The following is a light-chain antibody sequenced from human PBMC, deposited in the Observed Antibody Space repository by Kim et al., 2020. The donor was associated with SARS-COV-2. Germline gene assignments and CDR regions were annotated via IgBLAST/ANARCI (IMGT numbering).Light chain of an antibody. J-gene: IGKJ2*01. Sequence: DIVMTQSPATLSVSPGERATLSCRASQRVATHLAWYQQKPGQAPRLLIYDASTRATGILPRFSGSGSGTEFALTISSLQSEDSAVYFCQQANSWPYTFGQGTKVDIK. V-gene: IGKV3-15*01. CDR2: DAS. CDR3: QQANSWPYT. CDR1: QRVATH.